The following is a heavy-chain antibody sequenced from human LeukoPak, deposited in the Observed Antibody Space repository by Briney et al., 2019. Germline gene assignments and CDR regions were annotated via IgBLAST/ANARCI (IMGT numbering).Heavy chain of an antibody. CDR2: INHSGST. V-gene: IGHV4-34*01. D-gene: IGHD5-18*01. CDR3: AREGRIQLWP. CDR1: GGSFSGYY. Sequence: SETLSLTCAVYGGSFSGYYWSWIGQPPGKGLEWIGEINHSGSTNYNPSLKSRVTISVDTSKKQFSLKLSSVTAADTAVYYCAREGRIQLWPWGQGTLVTVSS. J-gene: IGHJ5*02.